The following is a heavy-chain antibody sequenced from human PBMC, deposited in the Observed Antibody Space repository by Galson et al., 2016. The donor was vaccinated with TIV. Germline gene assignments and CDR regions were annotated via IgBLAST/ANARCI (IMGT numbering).Heavy chain of an antibody. V-gene: IGHV3-30-3*01. D-gene: IGHD3-10*01. J-gene: IGHJ6*02. CDR1: GLNFKTFP. Sequence: SLRLSCAASGLNFKTFPIHWVRLAPGKGLEWVSLISSDGTNKYYADSVKGRFTISRDNSKNTVHLETDSLRPEDTAMYFCATCISGPTLALYYHGMDVWGQGTTVTVSS. CDR3: ATCISGPTLALYYHGMDV. CDR2: ISSDGTNK.